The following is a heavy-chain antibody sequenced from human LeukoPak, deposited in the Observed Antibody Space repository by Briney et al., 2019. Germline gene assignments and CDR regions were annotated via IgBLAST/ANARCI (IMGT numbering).Heavy chain of an antibody. D-gene: IGHD6-13*01. V-gene: IGHV3-23*01. CDR3: ARAFSSWDYYYYYMDV. J-gene: IGHJ6*03. CDR1: GFTFSSYG. Sequence: GGSLRLSCAASGFTFSSYGMSWVRQAPGKGLEWVSAISGSGGSTYYADSVKGRFTISRDNSKNTLYLQMNSLRAENTALYYCARAFSSWDYYYYYMDVWGKGTTVTVSS. CDR2: ISGSGGST.